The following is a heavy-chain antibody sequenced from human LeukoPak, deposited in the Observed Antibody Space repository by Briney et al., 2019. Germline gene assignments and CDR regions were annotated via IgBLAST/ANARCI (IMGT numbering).Heavy chain of an antibody. J-gene: IGHJ4*02. V-gene: IGHV4-59*01. CDR1: GGSINDAS. D-gene: IGHD3-10*01. Sequence: SETLSLTCTVSGGSINDASWNWIRKPPGQGLEWIGYIYHSGGTNYNPSLKGRVTISLDTSKNQFSLKLSSVTAADTAVYYCARVGTYYRSLDSWGQGTLVTVSS. CDR3: ARVGTYYRSLDS. CDR2: IYHSGGT.